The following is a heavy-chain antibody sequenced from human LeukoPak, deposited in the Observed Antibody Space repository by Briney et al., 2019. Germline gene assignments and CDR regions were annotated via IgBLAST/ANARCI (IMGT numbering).Heavy chain of an antibody. V-gene: IGHV7-4-1*02. Sequence: ASVKVSCKASGYTFTSYAMNWVRQAPGQGLEWMGWINTNTGNPTYAQGFTGRFVFSLDTSVSTAYLQISSLKAEDTAVYYCARLRTDAAAAGRLFDYWGQGTPVTVSS. J-gene: IGHJ4*02. CDR2: INTNTGNP. CDR1: GYTFTSYA. D-gene: IGHD6-13*01. CDR3: ARLRTDAAAAGRLFDY.